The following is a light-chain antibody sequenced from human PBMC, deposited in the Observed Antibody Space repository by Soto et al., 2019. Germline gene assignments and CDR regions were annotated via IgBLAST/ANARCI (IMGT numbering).Light chain of an antibody. Sequence: QSVLTQPASVSGSPGQSITISCTGTSSDVGGYNYVSWYQQHPGKAPKLMIYEVSHRPSGVSNRFSGSKSGNTASLTISGLQAEDEADYYCSSYTSSSTHYVFGTGTQLTVL. CDR1: SSDVGGYNY. CDR2: EVS. V-gene: IGLV2-14*01. CDR3: SSYTSSSTHYV. J-gene: IGLJ1*01.